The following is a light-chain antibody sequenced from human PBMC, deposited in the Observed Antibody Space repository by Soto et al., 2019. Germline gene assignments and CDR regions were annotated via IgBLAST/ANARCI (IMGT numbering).Light chain of an antibody. CDR2: AAS. V-gene: IGKV1-39*01. CDR3: QQSYSTPCT. CDR1: QSISSY. J-gene: IGKJ2*02. Sequence: EIQMTQSPSSLSESVGDRVTITCRASQSISSYLNWYQQKPGKAPKLLIYAASSLQSGVPSRFSGSGSGTDFTLTISSLQPEDFATYYCQQSYSTPCTFGQGTKLEIK.